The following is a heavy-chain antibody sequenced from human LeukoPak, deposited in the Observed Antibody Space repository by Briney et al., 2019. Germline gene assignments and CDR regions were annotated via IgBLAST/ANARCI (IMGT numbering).Heavy chain of an antibody. CDR1: AFSLSSYG. V-gene: IGHV3-23*01. D-gene: IGHD2-15*01. CDR2: VSISGGST. CDR3: AKQVGYCSDGNCYFDY. Sequence: GGSLRLSCAASAFSLSSYGMHWVRQAPGKGLEWVSAVSISGGSTYDKDSVKGRFTISRDNSKNMLYLQMNSLRAEDTAVYYCAKQVGYCSDGNCYFDYWGQGALVTVSS. J-gene: IGHJ4*02.